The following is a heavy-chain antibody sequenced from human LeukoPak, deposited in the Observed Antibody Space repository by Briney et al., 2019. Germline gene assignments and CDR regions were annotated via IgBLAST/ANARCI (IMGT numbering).Heavy chain of an antibody. J-gene: IGHJ6*03. V-gene: IGHV1-69*04. CDR3: ARDAYYDFWSGYRPREANYYYMDV. CDR1: GGTFSSYS. Sequence: HAASVKVSCKASGGTFSSYSISWVRQAPGQGLEWMGRIIPILGIANYAQKFQGRVTITADKSTSTAYMELSSLRSEDTAVYYCARDAYYDFWSGYRPREANYYYMDVWGKGTTVTVSS. CDR2: IIPILGIA. D-gene: IGHD3-3*01.